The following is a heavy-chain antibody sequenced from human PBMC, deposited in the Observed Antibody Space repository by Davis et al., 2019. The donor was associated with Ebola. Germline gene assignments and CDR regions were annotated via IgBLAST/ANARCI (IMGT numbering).Heavy chain of an antibody. CDR3: ARDRGGIAVAADDAFDI. V-gene: IGHV1-2*06. J-gene: IGHJ3*02. Sequence: AASVKVSCKASGYTFTGYYMHWVRQAPGQGLEWMGRINPNSGGTKFAQKFQGRVSMTRDTSISTAYMELSSLRSDDTAMYYCARDRGGIAVAADDAFDIWGQGTMVTVSS. CDR1: GYTFTGYY. CDR2: INPNSGGT. D-gene: IGHD6-19*01.